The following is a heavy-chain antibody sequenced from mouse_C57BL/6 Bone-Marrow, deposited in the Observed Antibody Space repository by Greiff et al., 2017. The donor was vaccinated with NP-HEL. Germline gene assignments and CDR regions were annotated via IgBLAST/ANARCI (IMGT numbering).Heavy chain of an antibody. V-gene: IGHV3-6*01. CDR2: ISYDGSN. CDR3: ARRDWDGGWYFDV. CDR1: GYSITSGYY. D-gene: IGHD4-1*01. J-gene: IGHJ1*03. Sequence: EVKLEESGPGLVKPSQSLSLTCSVTGYSITSGYYWNWIRQFPGNKLEWMGYISYDGSNNYNPSLKNRISITRDTSKNQFFLKLNSVTTEDTATYYCARRDWDGGWYFDVWGTGTTVTVSS.